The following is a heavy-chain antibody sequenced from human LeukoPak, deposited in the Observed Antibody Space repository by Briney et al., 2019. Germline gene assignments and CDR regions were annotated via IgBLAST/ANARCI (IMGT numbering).Heavy chain of an antibody. V-gene: IGHV1-3*01. J-gene: IGHJ3*02. CDR1: GYTFTSYA. D-gene: IGHD3-10*01. CDR2: INAGNGNT. Sequence: GASVKVSCKASGYTFTSYAMHWVRQAPGQRLEWMGWINAGNGNTKYSQKFQGRVTITRDTSASTAYMELRSLRSDDTAVYYCARGVLLWFGEPDAFDIWGQGTMVTVSS. CDR3: ARGVLLWFGEPDAFDI.